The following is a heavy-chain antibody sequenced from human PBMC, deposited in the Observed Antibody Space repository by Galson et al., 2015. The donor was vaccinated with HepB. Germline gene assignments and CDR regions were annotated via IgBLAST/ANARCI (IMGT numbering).Heavy chain of an antibody. D-gene: IGHD7-27*01. CDR3: ARDRWNWGYGYFDY. J-gene: IGHJ4*02. CDR2: INLSEGYT. V-gene: IGHV1-46*01. Sequence: GQGLEWMGIINLSEGYTNYAQRFQGRVTMTTDTSTSTVYMELANLTSDDTAVYYCARDRWNWGYGYFDYWAQGTLVIVSS.